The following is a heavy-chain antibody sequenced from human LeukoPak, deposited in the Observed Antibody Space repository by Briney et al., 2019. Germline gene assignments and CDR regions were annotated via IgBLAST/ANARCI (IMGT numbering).Heavy chain of an antibody. J-gene: IGHJ4*02. V-gene: IGHV3-7*01. CDR3: AREGYSSNYFDY. CDR2: IKQDGSEK. Sequence: GGSLRLSCAASGFTLSNYWMSWVRQAPGRGLEWVANIKQDGSEKYYVDSVKGRFTISRDNAKNSLFLQMNSLRAEDTAVYYCAREGYSSNYFDYWGQGTLVTVSS. D-gene: IGHD5-12*01. CDR1: GFTLSNYW.